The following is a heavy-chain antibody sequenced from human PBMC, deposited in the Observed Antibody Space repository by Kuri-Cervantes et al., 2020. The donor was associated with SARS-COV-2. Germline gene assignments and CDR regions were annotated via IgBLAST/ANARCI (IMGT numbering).Heavy chain of an antibody. Sequence: GGSLRLSCAASGFMFSRCGMHWVRQAPGKGLEWVAYISFDGSIKDNIVSGKGRSTISRDNSQNTLYLQMNSLRAEDTAVYYCAREEWLLSSDYYYYYGMDVWGQGTTVTVSS. V-gene: IGHV3-30*03. CDR1: GFMFSRCG. CDR2: ISFDGSIK. D-gene: IGHD3-3*01. CDR3: AREEWLLSSDYYYYYGMDV. J-gene: IGHJ6*02.